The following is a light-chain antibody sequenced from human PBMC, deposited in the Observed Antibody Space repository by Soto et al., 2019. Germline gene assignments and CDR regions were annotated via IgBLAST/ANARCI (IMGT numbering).Light chain of an antibody. J-gene: IGKJ2*01. CDR1: QRLSNVF. Sequence: PGEGATLSCRASQRLSNVFLAWYQQKPGQAPRLLIYGASRRATGIPDRFSGSGSGTDFTLTISRLEPEDFAVYFCHQYATSPYTFGQGTKLEIK. V-gene: IGKV3-20*01. CDR3: HQYATSPYT. CDR2: GAS.